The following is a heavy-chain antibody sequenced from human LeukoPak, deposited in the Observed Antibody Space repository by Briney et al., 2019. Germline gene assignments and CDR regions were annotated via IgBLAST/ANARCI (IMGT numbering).Heavy chain of an antibody. V-gene: IGHV4-30-2*01. Sequence: SETLSLTCTVSGGSISSGGYSWSWIRQPPGKGLEWIGYIYHSGSTYYNPSLKSRVTISVDTSKNQFSLKLSSVTAADTAVYYCARAPADERGYSYGYYYYYYMDVWGKGTTVTVSS. J-gene: IGHJ6*03. CDR3: ARAPADERGYSYGYYYYYYMDV. D-gene: IGHD5-18*01. CDR1: GGSISSGGYS. CDR2: IYHSGST.